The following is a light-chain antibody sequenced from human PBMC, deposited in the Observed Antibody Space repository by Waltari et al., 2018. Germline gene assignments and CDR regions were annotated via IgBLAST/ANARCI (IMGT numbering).Light chain of an antibody. CDR1: QSVSSNY. J-gene: IGKJ2*01. V-gene: IGKV3-20*01. Sequence: EIVLTQSPGTLSLSPGERATLSCRASQSVSSNYLAWYQQRPGQAPRLLIHGSSSRATGIPDRFRGSGSGRDCTLTISRLEPEDFAMYYCQQYGRSWNTFGQGTKLEIK. CDR3: QQYGRSWNT. CDR2: GSS.